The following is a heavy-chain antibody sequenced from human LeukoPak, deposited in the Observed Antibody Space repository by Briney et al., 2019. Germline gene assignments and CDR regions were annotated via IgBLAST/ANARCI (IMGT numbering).Heavy chain of an antibody. CDR3: AKGRVLIFDWLPYFDY. CDR1: GGFLRRGRYY. J-gene: IGHJ4*02. V-gene: IGHV4-61*02. Sequence: SQTLSLTCPVSGGFLRRGRYYWIWLRQPAGKGLEGIGRIYTSGTTNYNPSLESRVTKSVDTSKKQFSLKPSYLTAADTAVYYCAKGRVLIFDWLPYFDYWGQGTLVTVSS. D-gene: IGHD3-9*01. CDR2: IYTSGTT.